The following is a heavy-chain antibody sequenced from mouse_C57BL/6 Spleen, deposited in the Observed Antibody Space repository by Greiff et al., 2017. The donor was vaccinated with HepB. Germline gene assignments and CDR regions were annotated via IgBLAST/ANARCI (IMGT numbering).Heavy chain of an antibody. V-gene: IGHV7-3*01. Sequence: EVKLVESGGGLVQPGGSLSLSCAASGFTFTDYYMSWVRQPPGKALEWLGFIRNKANGYTTEYSASVKGRFTISRDNSQSILYLQMNALRAEDSANYDCARLSYERLDYWGQGTTLTVSS. CDR1: GFTFTDYY. D-gene: IGHD2-3*01. CDR2: IRNKANGYTT. CDR3: ARLSYERLDY. J-gene: IGHJ2*01.